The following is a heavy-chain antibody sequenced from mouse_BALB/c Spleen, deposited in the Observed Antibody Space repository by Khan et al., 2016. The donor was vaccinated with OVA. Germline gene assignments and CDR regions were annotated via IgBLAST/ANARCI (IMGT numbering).Heavy chain of an antibody. CDR3: TRDGISEFTY. CDR2: FSTYYGNI. CDR1: GYTFADSG. D-gene: IGHD2-3*01. J-gene: IGHJ3*01. Sequence: QVQLKESGPEPVRPGASVKISCKGSGYTFADSGMHWVRQSHAKSLEWIGVFSTYYGNIKYNQKFEGRATMTVDKSSSTAYMELARLTSEDSAVYFCTRDGISEFTYWGQGTLVTVSA. V-gene: IGHV1S137*01.